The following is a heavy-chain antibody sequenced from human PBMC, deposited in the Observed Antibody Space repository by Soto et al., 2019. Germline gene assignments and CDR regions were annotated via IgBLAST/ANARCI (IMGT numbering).Heavy chain of an antibody. CDR3: AKDDCSGGSCFSACDY. Sequence: GGSLRLSCAASGFTFSSYAMSWVRQAPGKGLEWVSAISGSGGSTYYADSVKGRFTISRDNSKNTLYLQMNSLRAEDTAVYYCAKDDCSGGSCFSACDYWGQGTLVTVSS. CDR1: GFTFSSYA. D-gene: IGHD2-15*01. CDR2: ISGSGGST. V-gene: IGHV3-23*01. J-gene: IGHJ4*02.